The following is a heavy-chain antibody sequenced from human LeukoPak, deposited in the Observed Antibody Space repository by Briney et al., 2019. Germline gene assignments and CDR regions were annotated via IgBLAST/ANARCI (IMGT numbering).Heavy chain of an antibody. CDR3: ARGVPYDSWSGPHYSDY. Sequence: GGSLRLSCAASGFTLSTYWMSWVRQAPGKGLEWVAHIKQDGSQEYYVDSVKGRFTISRDSAKNSLYLQMNSPRAEDTAVYYCARGVPYDSWSGPHYSDYWGQGTLVTVSS. V-gene: IGHV3-7*01. CDR2: IKQDGSQE. J-gene: IGHJ4*02. D-gene: IGHD3-3*01. CDR1: GFTLSTYW.